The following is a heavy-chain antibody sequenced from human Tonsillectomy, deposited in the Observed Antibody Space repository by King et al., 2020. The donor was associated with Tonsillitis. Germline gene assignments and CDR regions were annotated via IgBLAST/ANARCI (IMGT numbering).Heavy chain of an antibody. CDR2: ISAYNGNT. CDR1: GYTFTSYG. V-gene: IGHV1-18*01. D-gene: IGHD3-22*01. Sequence: QLVQSGAEVKKPGASVKVSCKASGYTFTSYGISWVRQAPGQGLEWMGWISAYNGNTNYAQKLQGRVTMTTDTSTSTAYMELRSRRSDDTAVYYCARVSPLGSGYYYDGDWFDPWGQGTLVTVSS. J-gene: IGHJ5*02. CDR3: ARVSPLGSGYYYDGDWFDP.